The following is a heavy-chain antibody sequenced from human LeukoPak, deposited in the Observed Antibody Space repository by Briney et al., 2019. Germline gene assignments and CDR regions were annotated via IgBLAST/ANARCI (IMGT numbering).Heavy chain of an antibody. D-gene: IGHD2-2*01. CDR3: ARRLTQYDCFDP. J-gene: IGHJ5*02. CDR2: TYYRSTWYN. Sequence: SQSLSLTCAISGDSVSSNSVTWNWIRQSPSRGLEWLGRTYYRSTWYNDYAVSVRGRITVNPDTSKNQFSLHLNSVTPEDTAVYYCARRLTQYDCFDPWGQGILVTVSS. V-gene: IGHV6-1*01. CDR1: GDSVSSNSVT.